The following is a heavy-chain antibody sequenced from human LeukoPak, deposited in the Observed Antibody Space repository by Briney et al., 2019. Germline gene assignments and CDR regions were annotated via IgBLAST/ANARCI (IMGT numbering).Heavy chain of an antibody. CDR2: INHSGST. V-gene: IGHV4-34*01. Sequence: SETLSLTCAVYGGSFSGYYWSWIRQPPGKGLEWTGEINHSGSTNYNPSLKSRVTMSVDASKNHLSLKLSSVTAADTAVYYCARGLYDSSDYYYFDYWGQGTLVTVSS. CDR1: GGSFSGYY. CDR3: ARGLYDSSDYYYFDY. D-gene: IGHD3-22*01. J-gene: IGHJ4*02.